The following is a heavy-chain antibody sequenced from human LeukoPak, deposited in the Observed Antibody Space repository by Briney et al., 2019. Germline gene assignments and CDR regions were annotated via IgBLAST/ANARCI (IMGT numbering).Heavy chain of an antibody. Sequence: GGSLRLSCAASGFTFNNYGMHWVRQAPGKGLEWVGVIGDDGNVKFYADSVKGRLTLSRDNSINTMYLQMFSLRSDDTAVYYCAKEYRHGNWYFDHWGRGTLVTVSS. J-gene: IGHJ2*01. CDR3: AKEYRHGNWYFDH. CDR1: GFTFNNYG. V-gene: IGHV3-30*18. D-gene: IGHD2-2*01. CDR2: IGDDGNVK.